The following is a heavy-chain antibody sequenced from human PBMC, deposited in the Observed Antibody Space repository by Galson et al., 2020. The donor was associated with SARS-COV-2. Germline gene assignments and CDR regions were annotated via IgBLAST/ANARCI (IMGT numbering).Heavy chain of an antibody. V-gene: IGHV4-39*07. CDR3: ARETGSVTVYGVITKRGWFDP. CDR1: GGSMSSANDY. D-gene: IGHD3-3*01. J-gene: IGHJ5*02. CDR2: LYYRGKT. Sequence: ETLSLTCTVSGGSMSSANDYWAWIRQPPGKGLEWIGTLYYRGKTYYNPSLKSRVTMSLDTTENQFSLRMNSATAADTAVYYCARETGSVTVYGVITKRGWFDPWGHGTLVTVSS.